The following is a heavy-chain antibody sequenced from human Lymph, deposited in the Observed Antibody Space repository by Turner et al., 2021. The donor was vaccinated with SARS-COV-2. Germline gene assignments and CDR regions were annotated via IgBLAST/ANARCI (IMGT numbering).Heavy chain of an antibody. CDR2: IHYSGST. D-gene: IGHD6-19*01. J-gene: IGHJ6*02. Sequence: QAPLQESGPGLLRPSATLSLTCTVSGGSISSYYWSWIRQPPGKGLEWIGYIHYSGSTNYNLSLKSRVTISVDTSKNQFSLKLSSVTAADTAVYYCARHGFSGWYGGGMDVWGQGTTVTVSS. CDR3: ARHGFSGWYGGGMDV. CDR1: GGSISSYY. V-gene: IGHV4-59*08.